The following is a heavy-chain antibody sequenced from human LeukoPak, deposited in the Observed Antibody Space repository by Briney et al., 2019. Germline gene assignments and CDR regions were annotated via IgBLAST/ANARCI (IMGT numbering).Heavy chain of an antibody. Sequence: GGSLRLSCAASGFTFSSYSMNWVHQAPGKGLEWVSSISSSSSYIYYADSVKGRFTISRDNAKNSLYLQMNSLRAEDTAVYYCARDIAAADLNAFDIWGQGTMVTVSS. CDR1: GFTFSSYS. J-gene: IGHJ3*02. CDR3: ARDIAAADLNAFDI. V-gene: IGHV3-21*01. CDR2: ISSSSSYI. D-gene: IGHD6-13*01.